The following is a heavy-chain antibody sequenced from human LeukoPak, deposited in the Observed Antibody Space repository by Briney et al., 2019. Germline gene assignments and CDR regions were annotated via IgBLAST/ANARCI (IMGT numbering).Heavy chain of an antibody. D-gene: IGHD1-26*01. CDR3: TTGLNSPYSGSFY. CDR1: EFSVGSNY. V-gene: IGHV3-66*01. Sequence: GGSLRLSCAASEFSVGSNYMTWVRQAPGKGLEWVSLIYSGGSTYYADSVKGRFTISRDNSKNTLYLQMNSLKTEDTAVYYCTTGLNSPYSGSFYWGQGTLVTVSS. J-gene: IGHJ4*02. CDR2: IYSGGST.